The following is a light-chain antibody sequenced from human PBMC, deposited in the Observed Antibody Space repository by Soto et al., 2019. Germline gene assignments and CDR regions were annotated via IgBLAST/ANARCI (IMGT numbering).Light chain of an antibody. V-gene: IGKV4-1*01. CDR2: WAS. CDR3: QQFYNHSLT. J-gene: IGKJ4*01. CDR1: QTISSSAGNY. Sequence: DTVLTQSPDSLAVSLGERATINCKSSQTISSSAGNYLAWYQQKPGHPPNLLIHWASIRESGVPERFSGSGSGRDFTLTVSSLQAEDVAVYYCQQFYNHSLTFGGGTRVQI.